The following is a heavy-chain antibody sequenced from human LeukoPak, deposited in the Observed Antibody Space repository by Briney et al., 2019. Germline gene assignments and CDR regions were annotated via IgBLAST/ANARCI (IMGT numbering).Heavy chain of an antibody. Sequence: GGSLRLSCAASGFTFSNYAMHWVRQAPGKGLEWVAVISYDGSNKYYAGSVKGRFTISRDNSKNTLFLQMNSLRTEDTAVYYCARPLRGLYCTSTSCYPYYYYGLDVWGQGTMVTVSS. D-gene: IGHD2-2*01. CDR2: ISYDGSNK. CDR3: ARPLRGLYCTSTSCYPYYYYGLDV. V-gene: IGHV3-30-3*01. CDR1: GFTFSNYA. J-gene: IGHJ6*02.